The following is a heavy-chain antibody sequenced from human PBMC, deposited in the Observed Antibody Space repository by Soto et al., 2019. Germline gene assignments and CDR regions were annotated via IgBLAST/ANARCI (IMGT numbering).Heavy chain of an antibody. D-gene: IGHD2-2*01. CDR1: GGTFSSYA. J-gene: IGHJ4*02. V-gene: IGHV1-69*12. CDR2: IIPIFGTA. CDR3: ARDRYCISTSCWFFDY. Sequence: QVQLVQSGAEVKKPGSSVKVSCKASGGTFSSYAISWVRQAPGQGLEWMGGIIPIFGTANYAQKFQGRVTITADESTVTAYMALSRLRSEDTAVYYCARDRYCISTSCWFFDYWGQGTLVTVSS.